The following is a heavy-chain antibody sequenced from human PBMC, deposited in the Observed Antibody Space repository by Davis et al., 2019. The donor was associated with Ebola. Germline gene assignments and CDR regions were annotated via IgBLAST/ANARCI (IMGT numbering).Heavy chain of an antibody. CDR3: ARRDSSGYYSYFDH. V-gene: IGHV4-59*08. CDR2: IYYSGST. CDR1: GGSISSYY. J-gene: IGHJ4*02. Sequence: MPSETLSLTCTVSGGSISSYYWSWIRQPPGKGLEWIGYIYYSGSTNYNPSLKSRVTISVDTSKSQFSLKLDSVTAADTAVYYCARRDSSGYYSYFDHWGQGTLVTVSS. D-gene: IGHD3-22*01.